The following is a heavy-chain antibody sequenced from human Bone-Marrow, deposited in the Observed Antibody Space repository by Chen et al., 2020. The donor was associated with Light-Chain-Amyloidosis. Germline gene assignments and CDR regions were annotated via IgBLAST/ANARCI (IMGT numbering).Heavy chain of an antibody. V-gene: IGHV3-30*18. D-gene: IGHD3-22*01. CDR3: AKETYHESSAYSDY. CDR2: ISYDGSDK. J-gene: IGHJ4*02. CDR1: GFTSVGYG. Sequence: LVSSGGGGVRPGGPRDPPGLPSGFTSVGYGMHWVRQAPGKGLEWVAFISYDGSDKYYADSVKGRFTISRDNSKNTVHLQMNSLRAEDTAVYYCAKETYHESSAYSDYWGQGTLVTVSS.